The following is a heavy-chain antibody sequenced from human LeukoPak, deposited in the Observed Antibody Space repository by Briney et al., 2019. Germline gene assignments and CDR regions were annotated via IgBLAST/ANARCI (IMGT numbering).Heavy chain of an antibody. V-gene: IGHV3-30*04. D-gene: IGHD6-19*01. Sequence: GGSLRLSCVGSGLSLSKSHMHWVRQAPGKRLEWVALIPHDGGNKQYGDSAKGRFTVSRENSKNTVDLNMDSLTVDDTAIYYCVREAYSSGRAGTFDIWGQGTMVTVSS. CDR2: IPHDGGNK. CDR3: VREAYSSGRAGTFDI. J-gene: IGHJ3*02. CDR1: GLSLSKSH.